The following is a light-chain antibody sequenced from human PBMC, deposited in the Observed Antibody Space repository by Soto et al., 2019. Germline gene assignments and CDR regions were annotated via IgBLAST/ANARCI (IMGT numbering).Light chain of an antibody. CDR1: QSVSSD. CDR3: QQYNNWPPLT. Sequence: DIVVTQSPATLSVSPGERATLSCRASQSVSSDLAWYQQKPGQAPRLLIYGASTRATAIPARFSGSGSGTEYTITISSMQSEDYAAYYCQQYNNWPPLTVGGGTKVEIK. J-gene: IGKJ4*01. V-gene: IGKV3-15*01. CDR2: GAS.